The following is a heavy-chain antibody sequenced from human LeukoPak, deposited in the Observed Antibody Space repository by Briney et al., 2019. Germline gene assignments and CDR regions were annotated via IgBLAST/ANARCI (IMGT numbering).Heavy chain of an antibody. CDR1: GYTFTGYH. D-gene: IGHD6-13*01. Sequence: GASVKVSCKASGYTFTGYHIRWVRQAPGQGLEWMGRINPYSGDTNFAQKFQGRVTMTRDTSITTAYMDLSSLTPDDTAVYFCARDQGSLTRSWYTGYWGQGTQVTVSS. J-gene: IGHJ4*02. CDR3: ARDQGSLTRSWYTGY. V-gene: IGHV1-2*06. CDR2: INPYSGDT.